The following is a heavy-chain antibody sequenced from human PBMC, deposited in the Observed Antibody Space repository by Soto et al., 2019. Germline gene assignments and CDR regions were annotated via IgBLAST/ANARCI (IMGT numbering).Heavy chain of an antibody. J-gene: IGHJ4*02. CDR2: IYHRGST. Sequence: QLQLQESGSGLVKPSQTLSLTCAVSGGSISSGGYSWNWIRQPPGKGLEWIGYIYHRGSTYYNPALTSRVPISVDKSNNQFSLKLSSVTAADTAVYYCARDSLHGYYFESWGQGTLVTVSS. D-gene: IGHD3-22*01. CDR3: ARDSLHGYYFES. CDR1: GGSISSGGYS. V-gene: IGHV4-30-2*01.